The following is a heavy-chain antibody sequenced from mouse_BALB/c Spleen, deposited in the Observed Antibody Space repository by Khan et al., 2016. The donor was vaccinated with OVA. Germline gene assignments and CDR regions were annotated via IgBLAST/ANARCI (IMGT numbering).Heavy chain of an antibody. V-gene: IGHV5-9-3*01. CDR1: GFTFSTYA. J-gene: IGHJ3*01. Sequence: EVELVESGGDLVKPGGSLKLSCSASGFTFSTYAMSWVRQTPEKRLEWVATISSGGDNIFYPDSVKGRFTISRDSAKNTLYLHMSSLRSEYTAMYYCARHNYGPFAYWGQGTLVTVSA. CDR2: ISSGGDNI. D-gene: IGHD1-1*01. CDR3: ARHNYGPFAY.